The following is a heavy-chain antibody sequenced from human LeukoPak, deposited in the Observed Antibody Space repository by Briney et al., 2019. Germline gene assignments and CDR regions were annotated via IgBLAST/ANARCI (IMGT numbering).Heavy chain of an antibody. CDR1: GYTFTSYD. CDR2: MNPNSGNT. J-gene: IGHJ4*02. D-gene: IGHD3-3*01. Sequence: ASVKVSCXASGYTFTSYDINWVRQATGQGLEWMGWMNPNSGNTGYAQKFQGRVTMTRNTSISTAYMELSSLRSEDTAVYYCARGLVDFWSGYYNRNFDYWGQGTLVTVSS. V-gene: IGHV1-8*01. CDR3: ARGLVDFWSGYYNRNFDY.